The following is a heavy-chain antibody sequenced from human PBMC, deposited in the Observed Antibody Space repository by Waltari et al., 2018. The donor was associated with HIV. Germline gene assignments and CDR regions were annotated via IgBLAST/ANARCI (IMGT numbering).Heavy chain of an antibody. J-gene: IGHJ6*02. D-gene: IGHD3-10*01. V-gene: IGHV3-73*01. CDR1: GFTFSGSA. CDR3: TRQGGDIYYYYYGMDV. CDR2: MRSKAKSYAT. Sequence: EVQLVESGGGLVQPGGSLKLSCAASGFTFSGSAMQWVRQASGKGLEWVGRMRSKAKSYATEYAASVKGRFTISRDDSKNTAYLQMNSLKTEDTAVYYCTRQGGDIYYYYYGMDVWGQGTTVTVSS.